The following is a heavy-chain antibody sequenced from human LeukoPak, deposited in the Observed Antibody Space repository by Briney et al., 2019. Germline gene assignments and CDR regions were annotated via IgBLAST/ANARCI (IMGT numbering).Heavy chain of an antibody. D-gene: IGHD7-27*01. V-gene: IGHV4-4*09. CDR3: ARRGNWGFFDY. CDR1: GGSISSNY. Sequence: SETLSLTCTVSGGSISSNYWSWIRQPPGKGLEWIGYINTSGSTNYNPSLKSRVSISLDTSRNQFSLKLTSVTAADTAVYYCARRGNWGFFDYWGQGILVSVYS. J-gene: IGHJ4*02. CDR2: INTSGST.